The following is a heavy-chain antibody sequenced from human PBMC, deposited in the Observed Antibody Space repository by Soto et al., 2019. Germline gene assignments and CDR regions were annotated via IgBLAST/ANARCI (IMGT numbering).Heavy chain of an antibody. V-gene: IGHV1-69*12. D-gene: IGHD1-26*01. CDR1: GGTFSSYA. J-gene: IGHJ4*02. CDR3: ARATSGSYIALPPEFDY. CDR2: IIPIFSTA. Sequence: QVQLVQSGAEVKKPGSSVKVSCEASGGTFSSYAISWVRQAPGQGLEWMGGIIPIFSTANYAQKFQGRVTITADESTSTAYMELSSLRSEDTAVYYCARATSGSYIALPPEFDYWGQGTLVTVSS.